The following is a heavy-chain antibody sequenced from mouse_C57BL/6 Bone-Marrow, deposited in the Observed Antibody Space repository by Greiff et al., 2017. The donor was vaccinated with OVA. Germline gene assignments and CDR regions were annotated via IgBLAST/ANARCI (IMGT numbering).Heavy chain of an antibody. Sequence: EVQLQQSGAELVRPGASVKLSCTASGFNIKDDYMHWVKQRPEQGLEWIGWIDPENGDTEYASKFQGKATITADTSSNTAYLQLSSLTSEDTAVYYCTNLYINYFAWFAYWGQGTLVTVSA. D-gene: IGHD2-5*01. CDR1: GFNIKDDY. CDR2: IDPENGDT. CDR3: TNLYINYFAWFAY. J-gene: IGHJ3*01. V-gene: IGHV14-4*01.